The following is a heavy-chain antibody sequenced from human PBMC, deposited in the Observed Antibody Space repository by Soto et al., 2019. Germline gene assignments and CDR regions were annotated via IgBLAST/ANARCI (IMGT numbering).Heavy chain of an antibody. J-gene: IGHJ6*02. D-gene: IGHD3-9*01. V-gene: IGHV3-53*01. CDR3: ARSTYYDILTGSYYYYAMDV. CDR1: GFTVGSNY. Sequence: LRLSCAASGFTVGSNYMSWVRQAPGKGLEWVSVIYSGGTPYYADSVKGRFTISRENSNNTLYLHMNNLRAEDTAVYYCARSTYYDILTGSYYYYAMDVWGQGTTVTVSS. CDR2: IYSGGTP.